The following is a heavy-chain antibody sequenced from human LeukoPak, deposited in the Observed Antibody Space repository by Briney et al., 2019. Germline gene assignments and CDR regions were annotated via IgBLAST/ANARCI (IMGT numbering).Heavy chain of an antibody. D-gene: IGHD6-6*01. CDR3: ARGRVSHDAFDI. CDR1: GYTFTSYD. J-gene: IGHJ3*02. CDR2: MNPNSGNT. V-gene: IGHV1-8*01. Sequence: GASVKVSCKASGYTFTSYDINWVRQATGQGLEWMGWMNPNSGNTGYAQKFQGRVTMTRNTSISTAYMEPSSLRSEDTAVYYCARGRVSHDAFDIWGQGTMVTVSS.